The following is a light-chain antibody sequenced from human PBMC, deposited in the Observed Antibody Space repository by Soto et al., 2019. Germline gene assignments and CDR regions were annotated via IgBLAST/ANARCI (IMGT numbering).Light chain of an antibody. Sequence: EIVLTQSPATLSLSPGERATLSCRASQSVSSYLAWYQQKPGQAPRLLIYDASNRATGIPARFSGSGSGTDFTLTISSLEPEDFAAYYCQQRSTWTYTFGQGTKLEIK. CDR2: DAS. V-gene: IGKV3-11*01. CDR1: QSVSSY. J-gene: IGKJ2*01. CDR3: QQRSTWTYT.